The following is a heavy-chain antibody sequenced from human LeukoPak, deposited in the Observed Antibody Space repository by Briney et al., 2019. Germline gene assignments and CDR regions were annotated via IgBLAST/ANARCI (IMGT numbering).Heavy chain of an antibody. Sequence: ASVKVSCKASGYTFTGYYMHWVRQAPGQGLERMGRINPNSGGTNYAQKFQGRVTMTRDTSISTAYMELSRLRSDDTAVYYCARLDYGEDLDYWGQGTLVTVSS. CDR1: GYTFTGYY. J-gene: IGHJ4*02. D-gene: IGHD4-17*01. V-gene: IGHV1-2*06. CDR3: ARLDYGEDLDY. CDR2: INPNSGGT.